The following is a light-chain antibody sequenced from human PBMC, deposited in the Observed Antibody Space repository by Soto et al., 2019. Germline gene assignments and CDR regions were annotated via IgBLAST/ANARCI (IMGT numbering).Light chain of an antibody. V-gene: IGKV1-5*01. CDR3: QQYHSYSWT. Sequence: DIQMTQSPSTLSASVGDRVTITCRPSQSVSNWLAWYQQKPRKAHELLIYDASSLESGVPSRFSGSGSGTEFTLTISGLQPDDFATYFCQQYHSYSWTFGQGTKVDIK. CDR2: DAS. CDR1: QSVSNW. J-gene: IGKJ1*01.